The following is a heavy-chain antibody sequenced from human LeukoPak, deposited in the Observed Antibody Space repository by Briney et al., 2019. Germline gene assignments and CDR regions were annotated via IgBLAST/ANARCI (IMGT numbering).Heavy chain of an antibody. J-gene: IGHJ4*02. D-gene: IGHD3-9*01. CDR1: GGSFSGYY. CDR3: ARGGYNIDWMKDAPDN. Sequence: PSETLSLTCGVYGGSFSGYYYNWIRQSPGKGLEWIAEINHLGSTNYNPSLKSRVAISIDTSKSQFSLRLSSVTAADTAVYYCARGGYNIDWMKDAPDNWGQRTLVTVSS. V-gene: IGHV4-34*01. CDR2: INHLGST.